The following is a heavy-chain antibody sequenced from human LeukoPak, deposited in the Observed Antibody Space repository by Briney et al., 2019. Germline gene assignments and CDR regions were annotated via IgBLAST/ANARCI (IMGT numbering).Heavy chain of an antibody. D-gene: IGHD2-8*01. CDR3: ARDRYCTNGVCYRHFDY. CDR1: GGPVSDYY. J-gene: IGHJ4*02. CDR2: IYHTGST. V-gene: IGHV4-59*02. Sequence: PSETLSLTCTISGGPVSDYYWSWIRQSPGKGLEWIGYIYHTGSTSYSPSLKSRVTISADTSQNQFSLKLSSVTAADTAVYYCARDRYCTNGVCYRHFDYWGQGTLVTVSS.